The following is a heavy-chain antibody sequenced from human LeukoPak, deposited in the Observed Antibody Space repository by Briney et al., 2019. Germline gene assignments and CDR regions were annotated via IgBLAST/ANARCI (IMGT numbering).Heavy chain of an antibody. J-gene: IGHJ4*02. D-gene: IGHD3-10*01. CDR1: GYTFTGYY. V-gene: IGHV1-2*02. CDR3: ARVDSITMVWGVTPFDY. Sequence: ASVKVSCKASGYTFTGYYMHWVRQAPGQGLEWMGWINPNSGGTNYAQKFQGRVTMTRDTSISTAYMELSRLRSDDTAVYYCARVDSITMVWGVTPFDYWGQGTLVTVSS. CDR2: INPNSGGT.